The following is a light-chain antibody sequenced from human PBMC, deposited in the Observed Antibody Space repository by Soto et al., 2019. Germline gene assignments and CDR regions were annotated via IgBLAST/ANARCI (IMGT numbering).Light chain of an antibody. CDR2: DVS. Sequence: QSVLTQPASVSGSPGQSITISCTGTSSDVGGYKYVSWYQQHPGKAPKLMIYDVSNRPSGVSNRFSGSKSGNTASLTISGLQAEDEADYYCSSYTGSNTLWVFGGGTKVTVL. J-gene: IGLJ3*02. CDR1: SSDVGGYKY. CDR3: SSYTGSNTLWV. V-gene: IGLV2-14*01.